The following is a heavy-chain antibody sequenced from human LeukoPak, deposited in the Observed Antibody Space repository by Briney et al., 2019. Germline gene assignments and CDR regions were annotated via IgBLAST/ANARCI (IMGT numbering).Heavy chain of an antibody. CDR3: ARGSYCSSISCEGYDY. V-gene: IGHV1-46*01. CDR2: MNPSGGTT. Sequence: GASVKVSCKASGYTFTSYFMHWLRQAPGQGLEWMGIMNPSGGTTSYSQKFQGRVTMTRDTSTSTVYMELSSLRSEDTAVYYCARGSYCSSISCEGYDYWGQGTLVTVSS. D-gene: IGHD2-2*01. J-gene: IGHJ4*02. CDR1: GYTFTSYF.